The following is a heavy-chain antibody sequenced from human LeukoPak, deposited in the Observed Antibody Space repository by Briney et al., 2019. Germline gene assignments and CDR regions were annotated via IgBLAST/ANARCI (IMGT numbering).Heavy chain of an antibody. V-gene: IGHV3-33*01. J-gene: IGHJ6*03. D-gene: IGHD2-21*02. Sequence: GRSLRLSCAASGFTFSSYGMHWVRQAPGKGLEWVAVIWYDGSNKYYVDSVKGRFTISRDNSKNTLYPQMNTLRAEDKAVYYCARDDFYYYYMDVWGKGTTVTVSS. CDR1: GFTFSSYG. CDR3: ARDDFYYYYMDV. CDR2: IWYDGSNK.